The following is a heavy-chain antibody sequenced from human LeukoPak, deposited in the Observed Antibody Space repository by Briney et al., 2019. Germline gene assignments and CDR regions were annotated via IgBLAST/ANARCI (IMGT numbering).Heavy chain of an antibody. V-gene: IGHV4-34*01. J-gene: IGHJ5*02. CDR2: INHSGST. CDR1: GGSFSGYY. D-gene: IGHD3-10*01. CDR3: ARGDQPPMVRGVDPHWFDP. Sequence: PSETLSLTCAVYGGSFSGYYWSWIRQPPGKGLEWIGEINHSGSTNYNPSLKSRVTISVDTSKNQFSLKLSSVTAADTAVYYCARGDQPPMVRGVDPHWFDPWGQGTLVTVSS.